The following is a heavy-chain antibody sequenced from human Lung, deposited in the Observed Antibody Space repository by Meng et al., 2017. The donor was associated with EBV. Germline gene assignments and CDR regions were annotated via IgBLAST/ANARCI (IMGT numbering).Heavy chain of an antibody. V-gene: IGHV1-69*13. D-gene: IGHD1-14*01. CDR3: ARGRRNEPLFDY. CDR2: LIAVFDKT. Sequence: QVHLVHSGARVKKPGSSVKVACKPSGGSLGPHTFSWVRQAPGQGLEWMGGLIAVFDKTKAAPRFQDRVTFTADESTSTAYMELSSLTFDDTAVYFCARGRRNEPLFDYWGQGTLVTVSS. J-gene: IGHJ4*02. CDR1: GGSLGPHT.